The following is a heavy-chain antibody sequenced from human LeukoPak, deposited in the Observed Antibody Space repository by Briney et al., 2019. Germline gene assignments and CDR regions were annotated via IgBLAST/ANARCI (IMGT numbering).Heavy chain of an antibody. D-gene: IGHD3-22*01. CDR2: INPNSGGT. CDR3: ARELDYYDADGDYYYYYMDV. V-gene: IGHV1-2*02. CDR1: GYTFTGYY. J-gene: IGHJ6*03. Sequence: ASVKVSCKASGYTFTGYYMHWVRQVPGQGLEWMGWINPNSGGTNYAQKFQGRVTMTRDTSISTAYMELSRLRSDDTAVYYCARELDYYDADGDYYYYYMDVWGKGTTVTVSS.